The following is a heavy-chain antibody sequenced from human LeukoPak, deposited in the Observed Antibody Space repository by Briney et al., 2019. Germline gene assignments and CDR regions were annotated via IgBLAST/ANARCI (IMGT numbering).Heavy chain of an antibody. CDR3: ARGGGDCSSTSCYTVSSVHAFDI. J-gene: IGHJ3*02. CDR1: GGSISSYY. Sequence: SETLSLTCTVSGGSISSYYWSWIRQPAGKGLEWIGRIYTSGSTNYNPSLKSRVTMSVDTSKNQFSLKLSSVTAADTAVHYCARGGGDCSSTSCYTVSSVHAFDIWGQGTMVTVSS. V-gene: IGHV4-4*07. D-gene: IGHD2-2*02. CDR2: IYTSGST.